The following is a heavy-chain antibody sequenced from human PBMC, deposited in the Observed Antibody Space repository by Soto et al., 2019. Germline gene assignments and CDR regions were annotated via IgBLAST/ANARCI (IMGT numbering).Heavy chain of an antibody. Sequence: PGGSLRLSCAASGFTFSNAWMNLVRQAPGKGLEWVGRIKSKTDGGTTDYAAPVKGRFTISRDDSKNTLYLQMNSLKTEDTAVYYCTTEIDDFWSGYLAHWGQGTLVTVSS. CDR3: TTEIDDFWSGYLAH. V-gene: IGHV3-15*07. D-gene: IGHD3-3*01. CDR1: GFTFSNAW. CDR2: IKSKTDGGTT. J-gene: IGHJ4*02.